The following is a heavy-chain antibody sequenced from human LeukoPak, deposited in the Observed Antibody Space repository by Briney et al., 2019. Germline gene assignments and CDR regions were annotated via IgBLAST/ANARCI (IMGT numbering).Heavy chain of an antibody. CDR1: GFTFSSYA. V-gene: IGHV3-23*01. J-gene: IGHJ3*02. CDR3: AKDRSSGWYDAFDI. D-gene: IGHD6-19*01. Sequence: VGSLRLSCAASGFTFSSYAMSWVRQAPGKGLEWVSSISGSGGSTYYSDSVKGRFTISRDTSKNTLYLQLNSLRAEDTAVYYCAKDRSSGWYDAFDIWGQGTMVIVSS. CDR2: ISGSGGST.